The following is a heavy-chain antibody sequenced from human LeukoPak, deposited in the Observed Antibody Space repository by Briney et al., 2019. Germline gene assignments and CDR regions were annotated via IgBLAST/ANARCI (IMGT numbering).Heavy chain of an antibody. CDR1: GFTLSNYW. CDR2: IKEDGSEK. D-gene: IGHD3-22*01. V-gene: IGHV3-7*01. CDR3: TRDREGGYSYSDY. J-gene: IGHJ4*02. Sequence: GGSLRLXCAASGFTLSNYWMSWVRQAPGKGLEWVANIKEDGSEKYYVDSVKGRFTISRDNAWNSLYLHMNSLRVEDTAVYYCTRDREGGYSYSDYWGRGTLVTVSS.